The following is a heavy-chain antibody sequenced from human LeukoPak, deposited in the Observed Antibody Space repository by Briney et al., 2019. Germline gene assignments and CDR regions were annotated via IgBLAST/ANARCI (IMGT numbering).Heavy chain of an antibody. CDR3: ARHFPFLVDYFDY. J-gene: IGHJ4*02. CDR1: GGSISSYY. D-gene: IGHD1-26*01. CDR2: IYYSGST. Sequence: PSETLSLTCTVSGGSISSYYWSWIRQPPGKGLEWIGYIYYSGSTNYNPSLKSRVTISVDTSKNQFSLKLSSVTAADTAVYYCARHFPFLVDYFDYWGQGTLVTVSS. V-gene: IGHV4-59*08.